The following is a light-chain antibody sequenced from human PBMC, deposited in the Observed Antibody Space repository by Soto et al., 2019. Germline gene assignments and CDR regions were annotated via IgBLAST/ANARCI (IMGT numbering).Light chain of an antibody. Sequence: DIQMTQSPSSLSASVGDRVTITCRASQGISNYVAWYQQKPGKVPKLLIYVASTLQSRVPSRFSGSGSGTDFTLTISSLQPEDVATYYCQKYNSAPLPFGGGTKVEIK. CDR2: VAS. V-gene: IGKV1-27*01. CDR3: QKYNSAPLP. J-gene: IGKJ4*01. CDR1: QGISNY.